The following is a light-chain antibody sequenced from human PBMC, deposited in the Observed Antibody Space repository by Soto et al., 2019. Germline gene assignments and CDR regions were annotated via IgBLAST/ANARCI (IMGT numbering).Light chain of an antibody. V-gene: IGLV2-14*01. J-gene: IGLJ1*01. Sequence: QSALTQPASVSGSPGQSITISCTGTSSDVGGYNYVSWYQQHPGKAPKLMIDEVSNRPSGVSNRFSGSKSVNTASLTISGLQAEEEADYYCIAYTSSSTPYVFGTGTKLTVL. CDR1: SSDVGGYNY. CDR2: EVS. CDR3: IAYTSSSTPYV.